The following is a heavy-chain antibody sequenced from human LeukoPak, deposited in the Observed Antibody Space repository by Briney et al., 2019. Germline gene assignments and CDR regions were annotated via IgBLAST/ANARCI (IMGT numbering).Heavy chain of an antibody. V-gene: IGHV3-23*01. Sequence: PGGSLRLSCAAPGFTFSSYAMSWVRQAPGKGLEWVSAISGSGGSTYYADSVKGRFTISRDNSKNTLYLQMNSLRAEDTAVYYCAKDTCSGGSCYSRSFGYWGQGTLVTVSS. CDR2: ISGSGGST. CDR1: GFTFSSYA. D-gene: IGHD2-15*01. J-gene: IGHJ4*02. CDR3: AKDTCSGGSCYSRSFGY.